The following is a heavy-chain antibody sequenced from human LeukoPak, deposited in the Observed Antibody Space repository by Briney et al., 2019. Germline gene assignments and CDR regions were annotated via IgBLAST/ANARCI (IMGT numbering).Heavy chain of an antibody. CDR2: IYHSGST. D-gene: IGHD5-24*01. J-gene: IGHJ4*02. CDR1: GGSISSSNW. V-gene: IGHV4-4*02. CDR3: ARNRDGYNSFDY. Sequence: SETLSLTCAVSGGSISSSNWWSWVRQPPGKGLEWIGEIYHSGSTNYNPSLKSRVTISVDTSKNHFSLKLSSVTAADTAVYYCARNRDGYNSFDYWGQGTLVTVSS.